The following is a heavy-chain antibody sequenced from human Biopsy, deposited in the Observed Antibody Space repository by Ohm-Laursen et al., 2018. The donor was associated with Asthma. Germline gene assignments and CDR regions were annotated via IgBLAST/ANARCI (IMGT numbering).Heavy chain of an antibody. D-gene: IGHD3-10*01. CDR3: ARAVDYSHYYGMDV. Sequence: SVKVSCKTSGYTFNSAGITWVRQAPGQGLEWMGWISVYNGNTKVAQKLQDRVTMITDTSTSTAYMELRSLRFDDTAVYFCARAVDYSHYYGMDVWGQGTTVTVS. J-gene: IGHJ6*02. CDR2: ISVYNGNT. CDR1: GYTFNSAG. V-gene: IGHV1-18*01.